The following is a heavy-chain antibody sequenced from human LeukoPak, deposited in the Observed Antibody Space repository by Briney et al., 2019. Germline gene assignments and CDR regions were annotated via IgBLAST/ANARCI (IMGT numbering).Heavy chain of an antibody. D-gene: IGHD3-10*01. Sequence: SGGSLRLSCAASGFTFSDYYMSWIRQAPGKGLEWVSYISSSSSTIYYADSVKGRFTISRDNAKNSLYLQMNSLRAEDTAVYYCAREPTMVRGPPFDYWGQGTLVTVSS. J-gene: IGHJ4*02. CDR3: AREPTMVRGPPFDY. CDR2: ISSSSSTI. CDR1: GFTFSDYY. V-gene: IGHV3-11*04.